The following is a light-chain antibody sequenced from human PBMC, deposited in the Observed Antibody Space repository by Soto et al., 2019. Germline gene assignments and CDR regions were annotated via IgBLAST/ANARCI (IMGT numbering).Light chain of an antibody. CDR1: SSDDGTYNL. J-gene: IGLJ1*01. V-gene: IGLV2-23*02. CDR2: EVA. Sequence: QSVLAQPASVSGSPEQSVTISCTGTSSDDGTYNLVSWYQQHPGKAPKLIIYEVAERPSGVSNRFSGSKFGNTASLTISGLLPEDEADYYCCSYGGSSALPYVFGTGTKVTVL. CDR3: CSYGGSSALPYV.